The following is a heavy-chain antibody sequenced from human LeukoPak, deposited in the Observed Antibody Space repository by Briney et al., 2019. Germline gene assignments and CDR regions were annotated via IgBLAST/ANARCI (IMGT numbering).Heavy chain of an antibody. V-gene: IGHV4-38-2*02. D-gene: IGHD1-26*01. CDR2: IYHSGST. CDR1: GYSISRSVYY. J-gene: IGHJ4*02. Sequence: SETLSLTCTVSGYSISRSVYYWGWIRQPPGKGLEWIGNIYHSGSTYFNPSLGSRVTISVDTSKNQFSLKLTSVTAADTAVYYCSRRVGGTSFRDYWGQGTLVTVPS. CDR3: SRRVGGTSFRDY.